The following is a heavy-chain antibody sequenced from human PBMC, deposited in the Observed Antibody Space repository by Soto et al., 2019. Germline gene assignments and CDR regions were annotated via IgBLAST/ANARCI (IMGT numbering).Heavy chain of an antibody. Sequence: SVKVSCKASGGTFSSYTISWVRQAPGQGLEWMGRIIPILGIANCAQKFQGRVTITADKSTSTAYMELSSLRSEDTAVYYCARDPKCSGWYSTLFGFEIWGQGTMVTGS. D-gene: IGHD6-19*01. CDR1: GGTFSSYT. CDR2: IIPILGIA. J-gene: IGHJ3*02. CDR3: ARDPKCSGWYSTLFGFEI. V-gene: IGHV1-69*04.